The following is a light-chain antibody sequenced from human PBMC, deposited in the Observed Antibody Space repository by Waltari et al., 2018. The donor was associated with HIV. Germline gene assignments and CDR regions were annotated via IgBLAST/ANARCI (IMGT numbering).Light chain of an antibody. CDR1: QRMRNS. V-gene: IGKV3-20*01. CDR2: DAS. CDR3: QQYRRSPRT. J-gene: IGKJ1*01. Sequence: VVTQSPGTLSVSAGERVTLSCGASQRMRNSLAWYQQKPGQAPRLLISDASSSTTGTPAMFSGSGSGTAFTLSISRLEPEAFAVYYCQQYRRSPRTFGQGTKVEIK.